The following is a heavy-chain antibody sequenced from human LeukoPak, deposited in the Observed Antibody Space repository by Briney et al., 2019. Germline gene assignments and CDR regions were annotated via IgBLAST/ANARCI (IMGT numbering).Heavy chain of an antibody. J-gene: IGHJ4*02. CDR2: ISGSGGST. CDR3: AKDHDDYSSSWYDY. CDR1: GFTFSSYA. V-gene: IGHV3-23*01. D-gene: IGHD6-13*01. Sequence: GGSLRLSCAASGFTFSSYAMSWVRQAPGKGLEWVSGISGSGGSTYYADSVKGRFTISRDNSKKTLYLQMNSLRAEDTAVYYCAKDHDDYSSSWYDYWGQGTLVTVSS.